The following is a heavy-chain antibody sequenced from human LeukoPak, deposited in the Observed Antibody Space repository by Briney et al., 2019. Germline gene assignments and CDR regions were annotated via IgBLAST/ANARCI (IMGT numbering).Heavy chain of an antibody. Sequence: GGSLRLSCAASGFTFDDYAMHWVRQAPGKGLEWVSLISGDGGSTNYADSVKGRFTISRDNSKSSVYLQMNSLRTEDTALYYCAKTKVATPYYFDYWGQGTQVTVSS. J-gene: IGHJ4*02. CDR2: ISGDGGST. V-gene: IGHV3-43*02. D-gene: IGHD5-12*01. CDR3: AKTKVATPYYFDY. CDR1: GFTFDDYA.